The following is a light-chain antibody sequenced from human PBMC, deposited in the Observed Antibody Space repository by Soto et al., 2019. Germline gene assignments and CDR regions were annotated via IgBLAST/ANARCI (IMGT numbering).Light chain of an antibody. V-gene: IGKV1-5*01. CDR3: QHDNSFSPSYT. Sequence: GDRVTITCRASQTLSGWLAWYQQKPGKAPKLLIYDASTLESGVPSRFSGSGSGTEFTLSISSLRPDDFATYYCQHDNSFSPSYTFGQGTKLEIK. CDR1: QTLSGW. J-gene: IGKJ2*01. CDR2: DAS.